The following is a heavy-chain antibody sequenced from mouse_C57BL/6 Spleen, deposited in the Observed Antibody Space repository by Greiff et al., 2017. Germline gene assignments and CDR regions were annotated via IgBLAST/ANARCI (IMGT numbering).Heavy chain of an antibody. D-gene: IGHD1-1*01. CDR2: INYDGSST. V-gene: IGHV5-16*01. J-gene: IGHJ4*01. CDR1: GFTFSDYY. CDR3: ARDQGFRSGFIGAMDD. Sequence: EVKVVESEGGLVQPGSSMKLSCTASGFTFSDYYMAWVRQVPEKGLEWVANINYDGSSTYYLDSLKSRFIISRDNAKNILYLQMSSLKSEDTATYYCARDQGFRSGFIGAMDDWGQGTSVTVSS.